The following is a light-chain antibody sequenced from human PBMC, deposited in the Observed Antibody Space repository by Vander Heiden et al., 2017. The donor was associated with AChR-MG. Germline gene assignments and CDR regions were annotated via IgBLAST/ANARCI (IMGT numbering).Light chain of an antibody. CDR2: DAS. CDR3: QQYDDLSIT. J-gene: IGKJ5*01. V-gene: IGKV1-33*01. Sequence: DIQMTQSPSSLSASVGDRVTITCQASQDISNFLNWYQQRPGRAPTLLIYDASNLEPGVPSRFSGSGSGTDFTFNITSLQPEDIATYYCQQYDDLSITFGQGTRLDIK. CDR1: QDISNF.